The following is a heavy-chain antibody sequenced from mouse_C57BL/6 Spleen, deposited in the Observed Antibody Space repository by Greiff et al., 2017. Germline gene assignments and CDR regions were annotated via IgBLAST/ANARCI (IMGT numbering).Heavy chain of an antibody. Sequence: QVQLKESGAELVKPGASVKLSCKASGYTFTEYTIHWVKQRSGQGLEWIGWFYPGSGSIKYNEKFKDKATLTADTSSSTVYMELRRMTSEDSAVYFYGRNERGWFAYWGQGTLVTVSS. CDR1: GYTFTEYT. J-gene: IGHJ3*01. CDR3: GRNERGWFAY. V-gene: IGHV1-62-2*01. CDR2: FYPGSGSI.